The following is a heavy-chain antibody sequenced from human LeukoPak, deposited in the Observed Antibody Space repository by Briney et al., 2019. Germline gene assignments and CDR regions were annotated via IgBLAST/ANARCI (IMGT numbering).Heavy chain of an antibody. V-gene: IGHV4-39*01. CDR3: ARGSYISSTWYYFDY. Sequence: SETLSLTCTVSGGSISSGSYHWGWIRQPPGKGLEWIGNVYYTGSTYYNPSLKSRVTITSKNLFSLKLISVTAADTAVYYCARGSYISSTWYYFDYWGQGTLVTVSS. J-gene: IGHJ4*02. D-gene: IGHD6-13*01. CDR2: VYYTGST. CDR1: GGSISSGSYH.